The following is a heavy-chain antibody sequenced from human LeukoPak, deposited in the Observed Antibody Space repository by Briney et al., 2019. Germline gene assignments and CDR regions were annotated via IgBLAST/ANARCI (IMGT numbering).Heavy chain of an antibody. CDR2: ISSSSSYI. Sequence: GGSLRLSCAASGFTFGSYSMNWVRQAPGKGLEWVSSISSSSSYIYYADSVKGRFTISRDNAKNSLYLQMNSLRAEDTAVYYCARDPRGRYYDFWSGPPPPTYYFDYWGQGTLVTVSS. J-gene: IGHJ4*02. V-gene: IGHV3-21*01. CDR3: ARDPRGRYYDFWSGPPPPTYYFDY. CDR1: GFTFGSYS. D-gene: IGHD3-3*01.